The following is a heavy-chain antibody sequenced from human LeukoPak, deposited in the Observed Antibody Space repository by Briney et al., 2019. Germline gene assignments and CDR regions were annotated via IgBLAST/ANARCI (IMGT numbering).Heavy chain of an antibody. J-gene: IGHJ3*02. D-gene: IGHD1-26*01. Sequence: GGSLILSCAASGFTFSNYAMSWVRQAPGKGLEWVSAIIGSGGTTYYTNSVKGRFTISRDNSKNTLYLRMNSLRAEDTAVYYCAKGTRSSPNDAADIWGQGTMVTVSS. CDR1: GFTFSNYA. CDR3: AKGTRSSPNDAADI. CDR2: IIGSGGTT. V-gene: IGHV3-23*01.